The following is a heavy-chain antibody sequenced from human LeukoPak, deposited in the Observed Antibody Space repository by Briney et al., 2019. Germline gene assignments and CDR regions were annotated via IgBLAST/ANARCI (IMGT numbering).Heavy chain of an antibody. CDR3: AKDRKSLAARSGYGMDV. Sequence: GGSLRLSCAASGFTFSSYGMHWVRQAPGKGLEWVAVISYDGSNKYYADSVKGRFTISRDNSKNTLYLQMNSLRAEDTAVYYCAKDRKSLAARSGYGMDVWGHGTTVTVSS. CDR1: GFTFSSYG. V-gene: IGHV3-30*18. CDR2: ISYDGSNK. J-gene: IGHJ6*02. D-gene: IGHD6-6*01.